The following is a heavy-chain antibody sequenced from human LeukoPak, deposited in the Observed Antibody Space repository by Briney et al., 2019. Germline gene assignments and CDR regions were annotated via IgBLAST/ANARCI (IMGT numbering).Heavy chain of an antibody. Sequence: PPGGSLRLSCAASGFTFSSYWMSWVRQAPGKGLEWVANIKQDGSEKYYVDSVKGRFTISRDNSKNTLYLQMNSLRAEDTAVYYCAKEWGYCSGGSCYGRGYFDYWGQGTLVTVSS. CDR3: AKEWGYCSGGSCYGRGYFDY. CDR1: GFTFSSYW. J-gene: IGHJ4*02. D-gene: IGHD2-15*01. CDR2: IKQDGSEK. V-gene: IGHV3-7*01.